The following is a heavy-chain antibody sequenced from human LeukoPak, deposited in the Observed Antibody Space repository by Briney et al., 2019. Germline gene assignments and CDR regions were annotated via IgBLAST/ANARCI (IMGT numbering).Heavy chain of an antibody. Sequence: GGSLRLSCAASEFTFSSYAMQWVRQAPGKGLEWVSGISGSGGSTYYADSVKGRFTISRDNAKNSLYLQMNSLRAEDTALYYCARGRIIRGYFDYWGQGTLVTVSS. V-gene: IGHV3-23*01. J-gene: IGHJ4*02. CDR2: ISGSGGST. CDR1: EFTFSSYA. D-gene: IGHD2/OR15-2a*01. CDR3: ARGRIIRGYFDY.